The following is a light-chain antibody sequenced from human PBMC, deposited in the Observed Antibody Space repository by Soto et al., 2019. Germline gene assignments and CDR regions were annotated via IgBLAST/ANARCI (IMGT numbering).Light chain of an antibody. Sequence: QSVLTQSPSASATPGQRVTISCSGSTSNIGRHSVSWYQHVPGTAPKLLIYSDYQRPSRVPDRFSGSKSGTSASLAISGLQSEDGADYYCAVWDDSLNGVVFGGGTKVTVL. V-gene: IGLV1-44*01. CDR1: TSNIGRHS. CDR3: AVWDDSLNGVV. J-gene: IGLJ2*01. CDR2: SDY.